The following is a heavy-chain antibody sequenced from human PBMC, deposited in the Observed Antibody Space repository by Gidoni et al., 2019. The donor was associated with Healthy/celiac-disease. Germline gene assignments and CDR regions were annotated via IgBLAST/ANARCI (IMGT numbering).Heavy chain of an antibody. D-gene: IGHD6-25*01. CDR1: GFTFSSYD. CDR3: ARVGGSSGGFDY. Sequence: EVQLVESGGGLVQPGGSLRLSCAAPGFTFSSYDTHWVRQAPGQGLEWVSAIGTASDTYYAGSVKGGFTIYRENAKNSLYLKMNSLRAGDTAVYYCARVGGSSGGFDYWGQGTLVTVSS. J-gene: IGHJ4*02. CDR2: IGTASDT. V-gene: IGHV3-13*01.